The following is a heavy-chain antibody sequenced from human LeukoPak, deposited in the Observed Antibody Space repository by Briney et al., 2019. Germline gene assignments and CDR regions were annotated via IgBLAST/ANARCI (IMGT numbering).Heavy chain of an antibody. CDR2: ISGSGGST. J-gene: IGHJ4*02. V-gene: IGHV3-23*01. Sequence: GGSLRLSCAASGFTFSSYTMSWVRQAPGKGLEWVSAISGSGGSTYYADSVKGRFTISRDNSKNTLYLQMNSLRAEDTAVYYCAKDQNYYDSSGYCDYWGQGTLVTVSS. CDR3: AKDQNYYDSSGYCDY. CDR1: GFTFSSYT. D-gene: IGHD3-22*01.